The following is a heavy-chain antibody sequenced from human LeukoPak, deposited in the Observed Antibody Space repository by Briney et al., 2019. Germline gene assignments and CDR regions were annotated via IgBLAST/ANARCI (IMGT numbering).Heavy chain of an antibody. V-gene: IGHV4-38-2*02. D-gene: IGHD4-23*01. CDR2: IYHSGST. J-gene: IGHJ4*02. CDR1: GYSLSSGYY. Sequence: SETLSLTCTVSGYSLSSGYYWGWIRQPPGKGLEWIGSIYHSGSTYYNPSLKSRLTISADTSKNQFSLRLSSVTAADTAVYYCVRVDNGGNYFDYWGQGTLVTVSS. CDR3: VRVDNGGNYFDY.